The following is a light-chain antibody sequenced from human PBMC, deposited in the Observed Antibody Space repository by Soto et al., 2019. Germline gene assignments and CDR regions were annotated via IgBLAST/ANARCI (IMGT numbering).Light chain of an antibody. J-gene: IGKJ2*01. CDR1: QSINSN. CDR2: GAS. CDR3: QQYNDWPPYT. Sequence: EVVMTQSPATLSVSPGERATLSCRASQSINSNLAWYQQKPGQAPRLLIYGASTRATDIPARFSGSGSGTEFTLTISSLQSEDFAVYYCQQYNDWPPYTFGQGTQLEIK. V-gene: IGKV3-15*01.